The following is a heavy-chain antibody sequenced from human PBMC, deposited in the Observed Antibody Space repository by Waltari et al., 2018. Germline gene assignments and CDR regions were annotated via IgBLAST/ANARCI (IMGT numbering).Heavy chain of an antibody. D-gene: IGHD5-12*01. J-gene: IGHJ4*02. CDR2: IYYSGST. CDR1: GGSISSSSYY. Sequence: QLQLQESGPGLVKPSETLSLTCTVSGGSISSSSYYWGWIRQPPGKGLEWIGSIYYSGSTYSNPSLKSRVTISVDTSKNQFSLKLSSVTAADTAVYYCASEYSGYDLPPDYWGQGTLVTVSS. V-gene: IGHV4-39*07. CDR3: ASEYSGYDLPPDY.